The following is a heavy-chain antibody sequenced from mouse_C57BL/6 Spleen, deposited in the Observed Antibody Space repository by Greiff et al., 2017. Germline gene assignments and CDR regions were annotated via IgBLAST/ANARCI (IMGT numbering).Heavy chain of an antibody. CDR2: IYPGSGNT. D-gene: IGHD1-1*01. Sequence: QVHVKQSGAELVRPGASVKLSCKASGYTFTDYYINWVKQRPGQGLEWIARIYPGSGNTYYNEKFKGKATLTAEKSSSTAYMQLSSLTSEDSAVYFCASGDYYGSFDYWGQGTTLTVSS. CDR3: ASGDYYGSFDY. CDR1: GYTFTDYY. V-gene: IGHV1-76*01. J-gene: IGHJ2*01.